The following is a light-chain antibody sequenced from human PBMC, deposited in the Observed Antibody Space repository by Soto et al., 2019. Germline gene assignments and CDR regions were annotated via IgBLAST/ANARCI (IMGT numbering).Light chain of an antibody. CDR2: DVS. CDR1: SSDVGGYNY. V-gene: IGLV2-14*01. Sequence: QSVLTQPASVSGSPGQSITISCTGTSSDVGGYNYVSWYQQHQGKAPKLMIYDVSNRPSGVSNRFSGSKSGNTASLTISGLQAEDEADYYCSSYTSSSTLPYVFGTGTKVTVL. J-gene: IGLJ1*01. CDR3: SSYTSSSTLPYV.